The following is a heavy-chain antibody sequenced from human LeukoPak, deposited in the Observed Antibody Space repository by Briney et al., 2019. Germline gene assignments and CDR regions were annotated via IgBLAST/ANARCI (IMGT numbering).Heavy chain of an antibody. V-gene: IGHV1-69*01. Sequence: SVKVSCKASGGTFSSYAISWVRQAPGQGLEWMGGIIPIFGTANYAQKFQGRVTVTADESTSTAYMELSSLRSEDTAVYYCARPPEYYYDSSGYPTVFDYWGQGTLVTVSS. J-gene: IGHJ4*02. CDR1: GGTFSSYA. D-gene: IGHD3-22*01. CDR3: ARPPEYYYDSSGYPTVFDY. CDR2: IIPIFGTA.